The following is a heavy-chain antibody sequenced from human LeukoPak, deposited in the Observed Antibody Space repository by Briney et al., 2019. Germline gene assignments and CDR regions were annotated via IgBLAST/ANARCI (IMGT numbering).Heavy chain of an antibody. D-gene: IGHD2/OR15-2a*01. J-gene: IGHJ5*02. CDR2: MNPNSGYT. CDR3: ANENFDP. CDR1: GYTFTNSD. Sequence: ASVKVSCKASGYTFTNSDINWVRQAPGQGLEWMGWMNPNSGYTGCAQKFQGRVTLTRDTSISTAYMELSRLTYDDTAVFYCANENFDPWGQGTLVTVSS. V-gene: IGHV1-8*01.